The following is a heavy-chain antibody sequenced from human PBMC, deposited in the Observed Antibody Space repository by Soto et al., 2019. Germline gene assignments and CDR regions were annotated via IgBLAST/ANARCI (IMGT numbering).Heavy chain of an antibody. CDR3: ARACSRTSCYDVLDY. CDR1: GGSISSYY. Sequence: SETLSLTCTVSGGSISSYYWSWIRQPAGKGLEWIGRIYTSGSTNYNPSLKSRVTMSVDTSKNQFSLKLSSVTAADTAVYYCARACSRTSCYDVLDYWGQGSRVTVSP. D-gene: IGHD2-2*01. CDR2: IYTSGST. V-gene: IGHV4-4*07. J-gene: IGHJ4*02.